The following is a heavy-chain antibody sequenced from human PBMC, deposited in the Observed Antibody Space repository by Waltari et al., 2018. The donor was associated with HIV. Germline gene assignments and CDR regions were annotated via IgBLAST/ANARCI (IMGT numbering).Heavy chain of an antibody. J-gene: IGHJ4*02. CDR2: ISATGATT. D-gene: IGHD2-21*01. V-gene: IGHV3-23*01. CDR3: ASHPVPYCGNRRCYGGF. Sequence: EVQLLESGGALVQPGGSLRLSCAGSGFTFVSYAMSWVRQAPGKGLACVSSISATGATTYYSDSVKGRFTISRDNSKNTLYVQMNSLLVEDTAKYYCASHPVPYCGNRRCYGGFWGQGTLVTVSS. CDR1: GFTFVSYA.